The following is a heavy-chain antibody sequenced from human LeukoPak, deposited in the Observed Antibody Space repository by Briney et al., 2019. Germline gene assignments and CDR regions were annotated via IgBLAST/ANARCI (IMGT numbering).Heavy chain of an antibody. Sequence: SETLSLTCAVYGGSFSGYYWSWIRQPPGKGLAWMGEINHSGSTNYNPSLKSRVTISVDTSKNQFSLKLSSVTAADTAVYYCARGHGYYYYGMDVWGKGTTVTVSS. CDR1: GGSFSGYY. CDR2: INHSGST. J-gene: IGHJ6*04. V-gene: IGHV4-34*01. CDR3: ARGHGYYYYGMDV.